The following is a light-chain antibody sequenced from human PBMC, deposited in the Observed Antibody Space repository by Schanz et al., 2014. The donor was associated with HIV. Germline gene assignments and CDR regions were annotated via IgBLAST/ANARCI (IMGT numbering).Light chain of an antibody. V-gene: IGKV3-15*01. CDR1: QTVSKN. J-gene: IGKJ3*01. CDR3: QQYYTSPT. Sequence: EIVMTQSPGTLSVSPGERATLSCRASQTVSKNLAWYQQKPGQAPRLLIYGASTRVTGIPARFSGSGSGTDFTLTISRLEPEDFAVYYCQQYYTSPTFGPGTKVDFK. CDR2: GAS.